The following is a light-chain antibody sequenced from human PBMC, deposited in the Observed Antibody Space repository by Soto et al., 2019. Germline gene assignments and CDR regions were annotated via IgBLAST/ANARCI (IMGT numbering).Light chain of an antibody. CDR2: DVG. Sequence: QSALTQPASVSGSPGQSITISCTGTNSDVGGYNYVSWYQQHPGKAPKLMIYDVGNRPSGVSSRFSGSKSGNTASLTISGLQAGDEADYYCSSYTSTSTPYVFGTWTKVTVL. CDR1: NSDVGGYNY. CDR3: SSYTSTSTPYV. V-gene: IGLV2-14*01. J-gene: IGLJ1*01.